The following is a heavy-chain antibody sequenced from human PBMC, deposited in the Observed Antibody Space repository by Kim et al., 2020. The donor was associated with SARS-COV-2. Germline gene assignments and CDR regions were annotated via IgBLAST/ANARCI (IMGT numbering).Heavy chain of an antibody. CDR1: GGSVSSGSYY. V-gene: IGHV4-61*01. D-gene: IGHD2-2*01. CDR3: ARRYCSSTSCYSYWYFDL. Sequence: SETLSLTCTVSGGSVSSGSYYWSWIRQPPGKGLEWIGYIYYSGSTNYNPSLKSLVTISVDTSKNQFSLKLSSVTAADTAVYYCARRYCSSTSCYSYWYFDLWGRGTLVTVSS. CDR2: IYYSGST. J-gene: IGHJ2*01.